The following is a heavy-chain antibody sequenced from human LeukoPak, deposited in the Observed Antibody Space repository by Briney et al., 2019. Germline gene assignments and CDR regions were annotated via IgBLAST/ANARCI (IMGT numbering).Heavy chain of an antibody. Sequence: GGSLRLSCAASGFTFSSYAMSWVRQAPGKGLEWVSSISSSSSYIYYADSVKGRFTISRDNAKNSLYLQMNSLRAEDTAVYYCARRYYDYVWGSYRHTKRWYFDLWGRGTLVTVSS. D-gene: IGHD3-16*02. CDR2: ISSSSSYI. J-gene: IGHJ2*01. CDR1: GFTFSSYA. V-gene: IGHV3-21*01. CDR3: ARRYYDYVWGSYRHTKRWYFDL.